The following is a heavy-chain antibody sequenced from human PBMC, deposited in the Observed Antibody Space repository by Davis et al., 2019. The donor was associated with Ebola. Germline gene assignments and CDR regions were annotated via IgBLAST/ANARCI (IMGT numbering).Heavy chain of an antibody. CDR2: IRYDGSNK. Sequence: PGGSLRLSCAASGFTFSSYWMHWVRQAPGKGLEWVAFIRYDGSNKYYADSVKGRFTISRDNSKNTLYLQMNSLRAEDTAVYYCAKAGDGNYYYYYMDVWGKGTTVTVSS. D-gene: IGHD5-24*01. V-gene: IGHV3-30*02. J-gene: IGHJ6*03. CDR3: AKAGDGNYYYYYMDV. CDR1: GFTFSSYW.